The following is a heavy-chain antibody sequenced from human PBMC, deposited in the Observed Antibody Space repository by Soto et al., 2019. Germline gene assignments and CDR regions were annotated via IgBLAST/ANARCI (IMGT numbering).Heavy chain of an antibody. CDR2: ISSNGGST. CDR1: GFTFSSCA. Sequence: GGSLRLSCSASGFTFSSCAMHWVRQAPGKGLEYVSAISSNGGSTYYADSVKGRFTISRDNSKNTLYLQMSSLTAEDTAGYYCVKDAISGSYEGYFDYWGQGTLVTVSS. CDR3: VKDAISGSYEGYFDY. V-gene: IGHV3-64D*06. D-gene: IGHD1-26*01. J-gene: IGHJ4*02.